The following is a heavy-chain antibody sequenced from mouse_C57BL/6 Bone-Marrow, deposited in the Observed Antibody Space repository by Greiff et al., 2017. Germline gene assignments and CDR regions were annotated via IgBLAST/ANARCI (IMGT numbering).Heavy chain of an antibody. CDR3: ARQSLHYYGSSYWYFDV. Sequence: VMLVESGGDLVKPGGSLKLSCAASGFTFSSYGMSWVRQTPDKRLEWVATISSGGSYTYYPDSVKGRFTISRDNAKNTLYLQMSSLKSEDTAMYYCARQSLHYYGSSYWYFDVWGTGTTVTVSS. D-gene: IGHD1-1*01. V-gene: IGHV5-6*02. J-gene: IGHJ1*03. CDR2: ISSGGSYT. CDR1: GFTFSSYG.